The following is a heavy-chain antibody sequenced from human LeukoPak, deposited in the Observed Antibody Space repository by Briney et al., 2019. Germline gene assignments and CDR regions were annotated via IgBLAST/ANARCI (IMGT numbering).Heavy chain of an antibody. V-gene: IGHV4-39*02. CDR2: IQHSGNT. J-gene: IGHJ4*02. CDR1: GDSINSGSYH. CDR3: ARDGSH. D-gene: IGHD2-2*03. Sequence: PSETLSLTCTVSGDSINSGSYHWGWIRQPPGKGLEWIGSIQHSGNTYYNPSLKSRLTISVDTSKNQFSLKLNSVTAADTAVYYCARDGSHWGQGILVTVSS.